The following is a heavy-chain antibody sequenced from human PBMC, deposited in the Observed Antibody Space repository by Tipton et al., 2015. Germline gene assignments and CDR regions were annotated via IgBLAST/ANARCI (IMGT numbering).Heavy chain of an antibody. J-gene: IGHJ4*02. CDR3: ARHGGKWLAYFDR. V-gene: IGHV4-31*03. CDR1: GGPIRSRGYY. Sequence: TLSLTCTVSGGPIRSRGYYWTWIRQHPVKGLEWIGNIYYNGDFHYNPSLEGRVDILLDTSKSQFSLNLTSVTAADTAVYYCARHGGKWLAYFDRWGQGTLVTVSS. D-gene: IGHD6-19*01. CDR2: IYYNGDF.